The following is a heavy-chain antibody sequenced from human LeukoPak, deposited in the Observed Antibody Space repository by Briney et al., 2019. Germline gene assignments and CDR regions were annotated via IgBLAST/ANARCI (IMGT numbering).Heavy chain of an antibody. J-gene: IGHJ5*02. CDR1: VYTFSTYG. Sequence: ASVTVSCKASVYTFSTYGFSWVRQAPGQGLEWMGWISSYNGNTNYAQNLQGRVTLTTDTSTTTAYMELRNLRSDDTAVYYCADWSEGGFAPWGQGTLVTVSS. D-gene: IGHD1-1*01. V-gene: IGHV1-18*01. CDR2: ISSYNGNT. CDR3: ADWSEGGFAP.